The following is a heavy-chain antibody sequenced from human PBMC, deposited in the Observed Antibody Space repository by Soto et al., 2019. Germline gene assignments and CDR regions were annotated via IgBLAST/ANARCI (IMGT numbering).Heavy chain of an antibody. J-gene: IGHJ4*02. CDR2: IWYDGSNK. V-gene: IGHV3-33*01. CDR3: ARGMITFGGVIARGFFDY. Sequence: GGSLRLSCAASGFTFSSYGMHWVRQAPGKGLEWVAVIWYDGSNKYYADSVKGRFTISRDNSKNTLYLQMNSLRAEDTAVYYCARGMITFGGVIARGFFDYWGQGTLVTVSS. CDR1: GFTFSSYG. D-gene: IGHD3-16*02.